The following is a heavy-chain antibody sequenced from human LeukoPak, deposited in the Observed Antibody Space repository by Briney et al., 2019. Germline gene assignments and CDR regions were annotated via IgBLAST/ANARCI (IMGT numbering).Heavy chain of an antibody. CDR2: IIPILGIA. CDR1: GGTFSSYA. D-gene: IGHD3-22*01. J-gene: IGHJ6*02. V-gene: IGHV1-69*04. CDR3: ARESYDSSGYYYYYGMDV. Sequence: SVKVSCKASGGTFSSYAISWVRPAPGQGLEWMGRIIPILGIANYAQKFQGRVTITADKSTSTAYMELSSLRSEDTAVYDCARESYDSSGYYYYYGMDVWGQGTTVTVSS.